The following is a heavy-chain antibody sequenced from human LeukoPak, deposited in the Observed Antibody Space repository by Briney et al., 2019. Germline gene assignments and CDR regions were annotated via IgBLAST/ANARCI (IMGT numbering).Heavy chain of an antibody. CDR3: ARDGIVGATYGT. J-gene: IGHJ5*02. CDR1: GGSVSSGSYH. Sequence: PSETLSLTCTVSGGSVSSGSYHWSWIRQPPGKGLEWIGYIYYSGSTNYNPSLKSRVTISVDTSKNQFSLKLSSVTAADTAVYYCARDGIVGATYGTWGQGTLVTVSS. D-gene: IGHD1-26*01. CDR2: IYYSGST. V-gene: IGHV4-61*01.